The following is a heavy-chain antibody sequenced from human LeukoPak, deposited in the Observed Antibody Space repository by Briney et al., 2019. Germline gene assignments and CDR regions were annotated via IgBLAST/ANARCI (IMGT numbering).Heavy chain of an antibody. Sequence: GASVKVSCKASGYTFTGYYMHWVRQAPGQGLEWMGWINPNSGGANYAQKFQGRVTMTRDTSIITAYMELSRLRSDDTAVYYCARDRNDILTSDYWGQGTLVTVSS. CDR3: ARDRNDILTSDY. CDR2: INPNSGGA. CDR1: GYTFTGYY. V-gene: IGHV1-2*02. J-gene: IGHJ4*02. D-gene: IGHD3-9*01.